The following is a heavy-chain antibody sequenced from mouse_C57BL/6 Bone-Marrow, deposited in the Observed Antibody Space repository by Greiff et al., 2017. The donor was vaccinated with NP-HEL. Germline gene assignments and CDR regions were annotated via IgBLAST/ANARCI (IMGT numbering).Heavy chain of an antibody. Sequence: QVQLQQPGAELVMPGASVKLSCKASGYTFTSYWMHWVKQRPGQGLEWIGEIDPSDSYTNYNQKFKGKSTLTVDKSSSTAYMQLSSLTSEDSAVYDCARPLMITRGFDYWGQGTTLTVSS. CDR3: ARPLMITRGFDY. CDR2: IDPSDSYT. CDR1: GYTFTSYW. V-gene: IGHV1-69*01. D-gene: IGHD2-4*01. J-gene: IGHJ2*01.